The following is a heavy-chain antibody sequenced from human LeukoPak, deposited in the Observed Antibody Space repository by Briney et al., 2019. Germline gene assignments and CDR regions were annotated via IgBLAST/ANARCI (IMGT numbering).Heavy chain of an antibody. CDR2: IYYSGST. D-gene: IGHD1-7*01. CDR3: ATSRRYNWNYAGWFDP. CDR1: GGSISSSSYY. Sequence: SETLSLTCTVSGGSISSSSYYWGWIRQPPGKGLEWIGSIYYSGSTYYNPSLKSRVTISVDTSKNQFSLKLSSVTAADTAVYYCATSRRYNWNYAGWFDPWGQGTLVTVSS. J-gene: IGHJ5*02. V-gene: IGHV4-39*07.